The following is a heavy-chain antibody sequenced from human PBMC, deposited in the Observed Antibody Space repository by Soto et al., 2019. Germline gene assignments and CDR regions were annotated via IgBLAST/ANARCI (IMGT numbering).Heavy chain of an antibody. V-gene: IGHV3-33*01. CDR3: ARDGLATLRYYFDY. CDR2: IWYDGSNK. Sequence: GGSLRLSCAASGFTFSSYGMHWVRQAPGKGLEWVAVIWYDGSNKYYADSVKGRFTISRDNSKNTLYLQMNSLRAEDTAVYYCARDGLATLRYYFDYWGQGTLVTVSS. CDR1: GFTFSSYG. D-gene: IGHD5-12*01. J-gene: IGHJ4*02.